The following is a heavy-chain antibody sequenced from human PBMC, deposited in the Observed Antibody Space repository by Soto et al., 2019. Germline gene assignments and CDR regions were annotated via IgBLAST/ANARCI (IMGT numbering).Heavy chain of an antibody. Sequence: QLQLQESGPGLVKPSETLSLTCTVSGGSISSSDYFWAWIRQPPGKGLECIGNIYYSGNTYYNPPLKSPVTISVDTSKNQFSLKLTSVTASDTAVYYCARHQNIMVVTAARDFDVCGQGTMVTVSS. D-gene: IGHD2-21*02. CDR3: ARHQNIMVVTAARDFDV. V-gene: IGHV4-39*01. CDR1: GGSISSSDYF. CDR2: IYYSGNT. J-gene: IGHJ3*01.